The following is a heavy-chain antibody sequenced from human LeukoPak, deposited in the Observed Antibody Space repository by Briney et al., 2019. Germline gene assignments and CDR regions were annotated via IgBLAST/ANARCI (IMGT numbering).Heavy chain of an antibody. V-gene: IGHV4-39*01. CDR1: GGSISSSSYY. Sequence: SETLSLTCTVSGGSISSSSYYWGWIRQPPGKGLEWIGTIYYTGTTYYNPSLKSRVTISVDTSKNQFSLKLSSVTAADTAVYYCARGGGITGTTDGFDYWGQGTLVTVSS. CDR2: IYYTGTT. D-gene: IGHD1-7*01. CDR3: ARGGGITGTTDGFDY. J-gene: IGHJ4*02.